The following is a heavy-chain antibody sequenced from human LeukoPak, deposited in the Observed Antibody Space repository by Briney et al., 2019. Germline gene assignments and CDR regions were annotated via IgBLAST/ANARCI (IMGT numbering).Heavy chain of an antibody. CDR3: ARRGYSYGSARDY. V-gene: IGHV1-8*01. CDR1: GYTFTSYD. J-gene: IGHJ4*02. D-gene: IGHD5-18*01. CDR2: MNPNSGNT. Sequence: ASVKVSCKASGYTFTSYDINWVRQATGQGLEWMGWMNPNSGNTGYAQKFQGRVIMTRNTPISTAYMELSSLRSEETAVYYCARRGYSYGSARDYWGQGTLVTVSS.